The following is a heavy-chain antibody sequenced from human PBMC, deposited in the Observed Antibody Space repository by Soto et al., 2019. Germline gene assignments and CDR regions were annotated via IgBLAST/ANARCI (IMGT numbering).Heavy chain of an antibody. Sequence: QVQLQESGPGLVKPSETLSLTCTVSGGSSSSYYWSWIRQPPGKGLEWIGYIYYSGSTNYNPSLKSRVTISVDTSKNQFSLKLSSVTAADTAVYYCARRWGSAFDIWGQGTMVTVSS. CDR3: ARRWGSAFDI. CDR1: GGSSSSYY. D-gene: IGHD3-16*01. J-gene: IGHJ3*02. V-gene: IGHV4-59*08. CDR2: IYYSGST.